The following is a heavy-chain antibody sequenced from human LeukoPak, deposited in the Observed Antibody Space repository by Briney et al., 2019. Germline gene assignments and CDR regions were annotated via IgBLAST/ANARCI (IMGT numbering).Heavy chain of an antibody. CDR2: IYTSGST. CDR1: GGSISSYY. D-gene: IGHD3-22*01. J-gene: IGHJ4*02. CDR3: ARDRPFGYDSSGLFDY. Sequence: SETLSLTCTVSGGSISSYYWSWIRQPAGKGLEWIGRIYTSGSTNYNPSLKSRVTKSVDTSKNQFSLKLSSVTAADTAVYYCARDRPFGYDSSGLFDYWGQGTLVTVSS. V-gene: IGHV4-4*07.